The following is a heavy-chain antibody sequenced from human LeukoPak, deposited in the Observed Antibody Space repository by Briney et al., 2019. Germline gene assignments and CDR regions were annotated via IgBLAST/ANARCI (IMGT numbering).Heavy chain of an antibody. CDR2: ITATGDTA. CDR1: GFTFTKCA. CDR3: AGDRNSDWYSPLDY. Sequence: PGGSLRLSCVASGFTFTKCAMSWIRQAPGKGLEWVAIITATGDTAYYADSVKGRFTISRDNSRNTVYTQMDSLRAEDTAIYYCAGDRNSDWYSPLDYWGQGSQVTVSP. J-gene: IGHJ4*02. V-gene: IGHV3-23*01. D-gene: IGHD6-19*01.